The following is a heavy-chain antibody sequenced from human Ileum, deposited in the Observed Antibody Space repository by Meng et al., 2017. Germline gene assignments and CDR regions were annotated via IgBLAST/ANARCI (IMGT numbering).Heavy chain of an antibody. CDR3: RLAYCIGDCGDY. V-gene: IGHV4-34*02. J-gene: IGHJ4*02. CDR2: INHSGSS. D-gene: IGHD2-21*02. Sequence: QVQLQQWGGGLLKPSENLSPPCAFYGGSFSHYDGNWIRQFPGKGLEWIGQINHSGSSNYNPSLSSRVTISADMSKSQSSLKLSSVTAADTAVYYCRLAYCIGDCGDYWGQGTLVTVSS. CDR1: GGSFSHYD.